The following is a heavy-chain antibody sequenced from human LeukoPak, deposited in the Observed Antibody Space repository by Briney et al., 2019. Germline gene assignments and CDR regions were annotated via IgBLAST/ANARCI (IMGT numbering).Heavy chain of an antibody. J-gene: IGHJ3*02. V-gene: IGHV3-9*01. CDR1: GFTFDDYA. Sequence: SGGSLRLSCAASGFTFDDYAMHWVRQAPGKGLEWVSGISWNSGSIGYADSVKGRFTISRDNAKNSLYLQMNSLRAEDTALYYCAKDIGRFPHALDIWGQGTMVTVSS. D-gene: IGHD2-21*01. CDR2: ISWNSGSI. CDR3: AKDIGRFPHALDI.